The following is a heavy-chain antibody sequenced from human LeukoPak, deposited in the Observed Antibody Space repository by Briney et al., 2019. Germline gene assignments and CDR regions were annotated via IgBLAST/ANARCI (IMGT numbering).Heavy chain of an antibody. J-gene: IGHJ4*02. V-gene: IGHV1-8*03. CDR3: ARGAPGAYCSGGSCPYFDY. CDR1: GYTFTSYD. D-gene: IGHD2-15*01. CDR2: MNPNSGNT. Sequence: GASVKVSCKASGYTFTSYDINWVRQTTGQGLEWMGWMNPNSGNTGYAQKFQGRVTISRNTSINTASMELSSLRSEDTAVYYCARGAPGAYCSGGSCPYFDYWGQGTRVTVSS.